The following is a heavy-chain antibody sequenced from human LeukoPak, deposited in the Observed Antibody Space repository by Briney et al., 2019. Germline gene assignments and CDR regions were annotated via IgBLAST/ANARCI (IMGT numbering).Heavy chain of an antibody. CDR1: GGTFSSYA. CDR3: ALIGVVYSDAFDI. V-gene: IGHV1-69*04. D-gene: IGHD3-3*01. Sequence: GASVKVSCKASGGTFSSYAISWVRQAPGQGLEWMGRIIPILGLANYAQKFQGRVTITADKSTSTAYMELSSLRSEDTAVYYCALIGVVYSDAFDIWGQGTMVTVSS. CDR2: IIPILGLA. J-gene: IGHJ3*02.